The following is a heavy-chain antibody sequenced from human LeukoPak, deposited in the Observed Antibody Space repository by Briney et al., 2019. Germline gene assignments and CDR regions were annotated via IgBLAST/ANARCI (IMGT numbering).Heavy chain of an antibody. D-gene: IGHD4-11*01. CDR3: AKDAQRGFDYSNSLEY. CDR1: GFTFNHHG. V-gene: IGHV3-33*06. J-gene: IGHJ4*02. CDR2: IWSDGSNK. Sequence: GGSLRLSCAASGFTFNHHGMHWVRQAPGKGLEWVAVIWSDGSNKFYADSVRGRFTISRDDSRKTVYLRMDRMTAEDTAIYYCAKDAQRGFDYSNSLEYWGQGALVTVSS.